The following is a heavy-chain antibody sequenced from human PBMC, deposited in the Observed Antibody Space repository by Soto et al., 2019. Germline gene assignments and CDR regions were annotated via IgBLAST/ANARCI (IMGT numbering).Heavy chain of an antibody. D-gene: IGHD6-19*01. CDR3: ARVHVRVVAGSTFDF. J-gene: IGHJ3*01. Sequence: SETLSLTCTVSGDSISSGSYWGWIRQPPGEGPEWIASIYHGGTTFYNPSLKSRISISVDTSKNQFSLRLTSVTAADTATYYCARVHVRVVAGSTFDFWGRGTMVTVSS. CDR2: IYHGGTT. CDR1: GDSISSGSY. V-gene: IGHV4-38-2*02.